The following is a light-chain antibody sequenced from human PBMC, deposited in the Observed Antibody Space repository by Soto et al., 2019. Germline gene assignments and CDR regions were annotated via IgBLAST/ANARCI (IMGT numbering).Light chain of an antibody. CDR2: DTS. V-gene: IGKV3-15*01. J-gene: IGKJ1*01. CDR3: QQYKNWRPWT. Sequence: EIVMTQSPATLSVSPGERATLSCRASQSLSGKLAWYQQKPGQAPRLLIYDTSTRATGIPARFSGSGSGTEFTLTISSLQSEDFAVYYCQQYKNWRPWTFGQGTKVEIK. CDR1: QSLSGK.